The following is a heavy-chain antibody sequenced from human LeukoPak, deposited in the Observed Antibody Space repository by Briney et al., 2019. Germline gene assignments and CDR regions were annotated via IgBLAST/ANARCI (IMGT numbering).Heavy chain of an antibody. CDR3: ARSGITHASDY. J-gene: IGHJ4*02. V-gene: IGHV3-7*01. D-gene: IGHD1-26*01. Sequence: GGSLRLSCAASGFPLGAYWMTWFRQPPGKGLEWVANLNERGSDIFYADSVRGRFTISRDNARNSLFLHMERLRVDDTAVYFRARSGITHASDYWGQGTLVTVSS. CDR2: LNERGSDI. CDR1: GFPLGAYW.